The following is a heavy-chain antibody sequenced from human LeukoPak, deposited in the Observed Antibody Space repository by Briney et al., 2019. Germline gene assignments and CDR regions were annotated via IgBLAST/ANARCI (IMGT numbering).Heavy chain of an antibody. CDR1: GYTFTNYY. Sequence: ASVKVSCKASGYTFTNYYMHWVRQAPGQGLEWMGIINPSGGSTSYAQKFQGRVTMTRDTSTSTVYMELSSLRSEDTAVYYCARSTKPDAFDVWGQGTMVTVSS. J-gene: IGHJ3*01. CDR2: INPSGGST. CDR3: ARSTKPDAFDV. V-gene: IGHV1-46*01.